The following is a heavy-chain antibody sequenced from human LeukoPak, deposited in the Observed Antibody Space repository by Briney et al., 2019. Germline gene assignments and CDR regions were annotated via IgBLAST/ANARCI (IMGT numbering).Heavy chain of an antibody. J-gene: IGHJ4*02. CDR1: GFTFSSYS. CDR2: ISSSSSYI. V-gene: IGHV3-21*01. D-gene: IGHD3-16*02. Sequence: GGSLRLSCAASGFTFSSYSMNWVRQAPGKGLEWVSAISSSSSYIYYADSVKGRFTISRDNAKNSLYLQMNSLRAEDTAVYYCARDQSTTVVVPAALYDYVWGSYRYIDYWGQGTLVTVSS. CDR3: ARDQSTTVVVPAALYDYVWGSYRYIDY.